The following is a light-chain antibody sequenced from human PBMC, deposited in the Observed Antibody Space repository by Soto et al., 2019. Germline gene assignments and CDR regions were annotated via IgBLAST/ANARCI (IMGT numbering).Light chain of an antibody. CDR2: GVS. CDR3: QQYTDWPLT. V-gene: IGKV3-11*01. Sequence: EIVLTQSPATLSLSPGERATLSCRASQSIGSYLAWYQQKPAQAPRLLIYGVSSRATGVPDRFSGSGSGTDFTLTISRLEPEDFAVYYCQQYTDWPLTFGQGTKVDIK. J-gene: IGKJ1*01. CDR1: QSIGSY.